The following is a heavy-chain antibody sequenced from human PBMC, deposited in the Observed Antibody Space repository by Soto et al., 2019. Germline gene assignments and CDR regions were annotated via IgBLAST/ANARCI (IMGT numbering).Heavy chain of an antibody. CDR3: AKEGPYDGGNIGDAFDI. CDR1: GFTFSSYA. V-gene: IGHV3-23*01. D-gene: IGHD2-15*01. Sequence: GGSLRLSCAASGFTFSSYAMSWVRQAPGKGLAWVTTISSNGDFTFHADSVRGRFAISRDSSKKTLFLEMSSLRAEDTAIYYCAKEGPYDGGNIGDAFDIWGQGTRVTVSS. J-gene: IGHJ3*02. CDR2: ISSNGDFT.